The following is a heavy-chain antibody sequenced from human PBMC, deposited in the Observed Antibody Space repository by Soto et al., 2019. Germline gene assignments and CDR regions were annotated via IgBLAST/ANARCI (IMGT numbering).Heavy chain of an antibody. CDR2: IKQDGSEK. V-gene: IGHV3-7*01. D-gene: IGHD5-12*01. CDR1: GFTFSSYG. CDR3: ARASGYDWYYYYYMDV. Sequence: PGGSLSLSCAASGFTFSSYGRSWVRQAPGKGLEWVANIKQDGSEKYYVDSVKGRFTISRDNAKNSLYLQMNSLRAEDTAVYYCARASGYDWYYYYYMDVWGKGTTVTV. J-gene: IGHJ6*03.